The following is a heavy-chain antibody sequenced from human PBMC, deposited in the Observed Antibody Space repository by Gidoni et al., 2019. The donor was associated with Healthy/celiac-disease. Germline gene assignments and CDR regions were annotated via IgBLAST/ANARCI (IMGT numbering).Heavy chain of an antibody. V-gene: IGHV3-23*01. CDR1: GFTFSSYA. CDR3: AKDNCGGGSCYSEGIAFDI. CDR2: ISGSGDRT. D-gene: IGHD2-15*01. Sequence: EVQLLESGGGLVQPGGSLRLSCAASGFTFSSYAMRWVRQAPGKGLEWVSYISGSGDRTYYADSVKGRLTISRDNSKNTLYLQMNSLRADDTAVYYCAKDNCGGGSCYSEGIAFDIWGQGTMVSVSS. J-gene: IGHJ3*02.